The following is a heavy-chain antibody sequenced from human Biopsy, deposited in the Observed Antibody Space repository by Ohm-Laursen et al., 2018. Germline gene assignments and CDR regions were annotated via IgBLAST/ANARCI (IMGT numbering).Heavy chain of an antibody. CDR2: INPGGNST. V-gene: IGHV1-46*01. CDR1: GGTLSSHG. J-gene: IGHJ4*02. CDR3: VLASFDY. Sequence: GASVKVSCKTSGGTLSSHGISWVRQAPGQGLEWMGIINPGGNSTAYTQNFQGRVTMTWDTSTTTVYMELSSLRSEDTAVYYCVLASFDYWGQGTLVTVPS.